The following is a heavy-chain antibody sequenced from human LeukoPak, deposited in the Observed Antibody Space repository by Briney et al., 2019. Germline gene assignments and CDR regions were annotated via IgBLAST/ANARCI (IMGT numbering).Heavy chain of an antibody. Sequence: GGSLRLSCAASGFTFSSYGMSWVRQAPGKGLEWVSTITGSGGSTYYADSVKGRFTISRDNAKNSLYLQMNSLRAEDTAVYYCAELGITMIGGVWGKGTTVTISS. D-gene: IGHD3-10*02. V-gene: IGHV3-23*01. J-gene: IGHJ6*04. CDR3: AELGITMIGGV. CDR2: ITGSGGST. CDR1: GFTFSSYG.